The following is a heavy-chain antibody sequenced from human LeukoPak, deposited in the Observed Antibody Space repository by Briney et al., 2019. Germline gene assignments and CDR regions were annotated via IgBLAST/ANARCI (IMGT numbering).Heavy chain of an antibody. Sequence: GGSLRLSCEVSGFNLSNHWMSWVRQAPGKGLEWVANIKEDGSDKYYMESVKGRFTISRDNAKKLVYLQMNSLRAEDTAVYYCARGWLHRDYYYYMDVWGKGTTVTVSS. J-gene: IGHJ6*03. CDR3: ARGWLHRDYYYYMDV. CDR2: IKEDGSDK. D-gene: IGHD5-24*01. V-gene: IGHV3-7*01. CDR1: GFNLSNHW.